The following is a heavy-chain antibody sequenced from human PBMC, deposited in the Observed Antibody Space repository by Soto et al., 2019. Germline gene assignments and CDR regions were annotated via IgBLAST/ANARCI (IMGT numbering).Heavy chain of an antibody. CDR2: IIPIFGTA. V-gene: IGHV1-69*01. CDR1: GGTSNNYA. Sequence: EASVKVSCKASGGTSNNYAISWVRQAPGQGLEWMGGIIPIFGTANFAQKFQGRVTFTADESTSTDYMELSSLRSEDTAMYYCTRDHCSGGSCSRGDDYWGQGTLVTVSS. D-gene: IGHD2-15*01. J-gene: IGHJ4*02. CDR3: TRDHCSGGSCSRGDDY.